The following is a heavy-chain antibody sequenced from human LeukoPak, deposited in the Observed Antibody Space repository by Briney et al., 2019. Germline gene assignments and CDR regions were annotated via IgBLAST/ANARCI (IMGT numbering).Heavy chain of an antibody. Sequence: PGGSLRLSCAASGLTFSDYAMSWVRQAAGKGLEWVSAISDTGRRTYYTDSVQGRFTISRDESKKTVYLLMNTLRAEDTAVYFCARHDSFIPCWGQGTLVTVSS. CDR1: GLTFSDYA. CDR2: ISDTGRRT. V-gene: IGHV3-23*01. J-gene: IGHJ4*02. CDR3: ARHDSFIPC. D-gene: IGHD3-16*02.